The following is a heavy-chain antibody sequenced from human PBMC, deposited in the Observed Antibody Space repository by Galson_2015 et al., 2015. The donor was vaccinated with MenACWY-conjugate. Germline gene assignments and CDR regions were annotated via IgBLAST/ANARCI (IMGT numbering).Heavy chain of an antibody. V-gene: IGHV1-69*13. CDR1: GGTFSSYA. D-gene: IGHD2-21*01. CDR2: IIPIFGTA. CDR3: AREGGEKNWYFDL. Sequence: SVKVSCKASGGTFSSYAISWVRQAPGQGLEWMGGIIPIFGTANYAQKFQGRVTITASESTSTAYMELSSLRSEDTAVYYCAREGGEKNWYFDLWGRGTLVTVSS. J-gene: IGHJ2*01.